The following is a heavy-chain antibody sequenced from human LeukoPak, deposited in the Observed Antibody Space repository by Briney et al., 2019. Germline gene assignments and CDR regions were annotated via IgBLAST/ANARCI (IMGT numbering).Heavy chain of an antibody. CDR3: ARSAYFDY. J-gene: IGHJ4*02. Sequence: PSETLSLTCTVSGDPVSSGDFYWSWIRQSPGRGLQWIAYTHHTGSSNYSPSLRSRVTISMDTSKNQFSLKLSSVTAADTAVYYCARSAYFDYWGQGTLVTVSS. V-gene: IGHV4-61*08. CDR1: GDPVSSGDFY. CDR2: THHTGSS.